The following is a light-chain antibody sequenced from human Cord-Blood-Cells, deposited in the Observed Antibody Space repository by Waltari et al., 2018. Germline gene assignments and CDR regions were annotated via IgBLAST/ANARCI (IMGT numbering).Light chain of an antibody. CDR2: GAS. CDR1: QSVSSSY. CDR3: QQYGSSPT. J-gene: IGKJ1*01. Sequence: GLKQSPGTLSLSPGESATLSCRASQSVSSSYLAWYQQQPGQAPRPLIHGASSRATGNPDRVSGSGSGTDFTLTISRLEPEDFAVYYCQQYGSSPTFGQGTKVEIK. V-gene: IGKV3-20*01.